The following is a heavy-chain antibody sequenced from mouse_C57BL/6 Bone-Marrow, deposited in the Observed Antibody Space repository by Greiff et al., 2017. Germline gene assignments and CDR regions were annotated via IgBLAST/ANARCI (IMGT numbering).Heavy chain of an antibody. CDR2: IDPENGAT. CDR1: GFHIKDDY. V-gene: IGHV14-4*01. CDR3: NRIAY. Sequence: FQLQQSGAALVRPGASVKLSCTASGFHIKDDYMHWVKQRPEQGLEWIGWIDPENGATEYASKFQGKATITVDTSSNTAYLQLSGLTSEDTAVYYCNRIAYWGQGTLVTVSA. J-gene: IGHJ3*01.